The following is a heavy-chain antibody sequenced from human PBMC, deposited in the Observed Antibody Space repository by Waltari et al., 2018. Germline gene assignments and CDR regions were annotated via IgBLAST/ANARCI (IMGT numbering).Heavy chain of an antibody. Sequence: QVQLVQSGAEVKKPGSSVKVSCKASGGTFSSYAISWVRQAPGQGLEWMGGIIPILGLATYAQKFQGRVTVTADESTSTAYMYLSSLRPEATAMYYCASAGPFCSVGSCYYYYYMDVWGKGTTVTVSS. V-gene: IGHV1-69*04. CDR1: GGTFSSYA. CDR2: IIPILGLA. J-gene: IGHJ6*03. D-gene: IGHD2-15*01. CDR3: ASAGPFCSVGSCYYYYYMDV.